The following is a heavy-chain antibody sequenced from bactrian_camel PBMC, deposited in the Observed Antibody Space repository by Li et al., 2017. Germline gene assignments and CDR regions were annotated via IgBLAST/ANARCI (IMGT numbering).Heavy chain of an antibody. Sequence: VQLVESGGGSVQPGESLMLSCAASGLSTYYRTWVRQAPGKGLEWVSSIYTATGSTYYADSVKGRFTISKDNAKNTLSLQMNSLTPEDTAAYYCAADTIGNAPARSDYNVWGQGTQVTVS. V-gene: IGHV3-2*01. CDR2: IYTATGST. J-gene: IGHJ4*01. D-gene: IGHD1*01. CDR1: GLSTYY. CDR3: AADTIGNAPARSDYNV.